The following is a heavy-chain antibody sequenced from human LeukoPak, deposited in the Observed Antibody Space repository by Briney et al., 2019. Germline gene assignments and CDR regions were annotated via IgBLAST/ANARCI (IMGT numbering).Heavy chain of an antibody. CDR3: VRERGYGYFDS. Sequence: GGSLRLSCAASGFTFTNYEMNWVRQAPGKGLEWVSYISSSGSAIYDADSVKGRFTISRDNVRNSLHLQMNSLRAEDTAVYYCVRERGYGYFDSWGQGTLVTVSS. J-gene: IGHJ4*02. V-gene: IGHV3-48*03. CDR2: ISSSGSAI. CDR1: GFTFTNYE. D-gene: IGHD2-15*01.